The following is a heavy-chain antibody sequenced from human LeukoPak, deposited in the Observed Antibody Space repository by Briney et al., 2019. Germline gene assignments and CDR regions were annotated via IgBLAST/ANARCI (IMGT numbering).Heavy chain of an antibody. CDR2: IWYDGSNK. Sequence: PGGSLRLSCAASGFTFSSYAMHWVRQAPGKGLEWVAFIWYDGSNKDYTDSVKGRFTISRDNAKNRLHLQMNSLRAEDTAVYYCAKDNRGYYDSSAWDYWGQGTLVTVSS. CDR1: GFTFSSYA. V-gene: IGHV3-30*02. J-gene: IGHJ4*02. D-gene: IGHD3-22*01. CDR3: AKDNRGYYDSSAWDY.